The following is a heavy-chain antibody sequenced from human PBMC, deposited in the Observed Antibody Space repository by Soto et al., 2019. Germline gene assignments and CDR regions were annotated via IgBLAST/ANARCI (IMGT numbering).Heavy chain of an antibody. CDR3: SSRGILTGYFTGSDY. CDR2: FDPEDGET. Sequence: ASVKVSCKVSGYTLTELSMHWVRQAPGKGLEWMGGFDPEDGETIYAQKFQGRVTMTEDTSTDTAYMELSSLRSEDTAVYYCSSRGILTGYFTGSDYWGQGTLVTVSS. D-gene: IGHD3-9*01. J-gene: IGHJ4*02. CDR1: GYTLTELS. V-gene: IGHV1-24*01.